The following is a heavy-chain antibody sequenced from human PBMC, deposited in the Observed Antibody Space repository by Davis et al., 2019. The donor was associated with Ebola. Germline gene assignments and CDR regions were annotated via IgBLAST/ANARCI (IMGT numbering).Heavy chain of an antibody. CDR1: GYTFTGYY. D-gene: IGHD2/OR15-2a*01. J-gene: IGHJ4*02. CDR3: TRGIRSNRGFYYDY. CDR2: INPNSGGT. Sequence: ASVKVSCKASGYTFTGYYMHWVRQAPGQGLEWMGRINPNSGGTNYAQKFQGRITMARDTSTSTVSMELSSLTSEDTAVYYCTRGIRSNRGFYYDYWGQGSLVTISS. V-gene: IGHV1-2*06.